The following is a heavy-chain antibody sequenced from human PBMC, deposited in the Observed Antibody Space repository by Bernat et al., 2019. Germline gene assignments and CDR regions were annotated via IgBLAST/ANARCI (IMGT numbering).Heavy chain of an antibody. CDR2: ISYDGSNK. J-gene: IGHJ4*02. D-gene: IGHD3-10*01. Sequence: VQLVEFGGGLVKPGGSLRLSCAASGFTFSNVWMSWVRQAPGKGLEWVAVISYDGSNKYYADSVKGRFTISRDNSKNTLYLQMNSLRAEDTAVYYCAKDQRYYYGSGSYYDYFDYWGQGTLVTVSS. CDR3: AKDQRYYYGSGSYYDYFDY. V-gene: IGHV3-30*18. CDR1: GFTFSNVW.